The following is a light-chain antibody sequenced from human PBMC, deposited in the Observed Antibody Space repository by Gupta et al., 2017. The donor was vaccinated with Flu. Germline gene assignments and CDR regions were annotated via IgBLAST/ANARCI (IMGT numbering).Light chain of an antibody. V-gene: IGKV3-20*01. CDR3: QQNGDSPFT. CDR2: GAS. J-gene: IGKJ4*01. CDR1: QSIRSSY. Sequence: DIVLTQSPGTLSLSPGERATLSCRASQSIRSSYLAWYQQKPGQAPRLLIYGASSRATGIPDRCSGSGSGTVFTLTISRLEPEDFAVYYCQQNGDSPFTFGRGTKVEI.